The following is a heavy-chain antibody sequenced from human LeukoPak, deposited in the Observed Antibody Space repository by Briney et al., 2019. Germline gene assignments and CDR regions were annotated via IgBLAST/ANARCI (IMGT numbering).Heavy chain of an antibody. CDR1: GGSISSYY. D-gene: IGHD6-6*01. CDR3: ATTEYSSSSSFDY. Sequence: PSETLSLTCTVSGGSISSYYWSWLRQPPGKGLEWIGYIYYSGSTNYNPSLKSRVTISVDTSKNQFSLKLSSVTAADTAVYYCATTEYSSSSSFDYWGQGTLVTVSS. J-gene: IGHJ4*02. CDR2: IYYSGST. V-gene: IGHV4-59*08.